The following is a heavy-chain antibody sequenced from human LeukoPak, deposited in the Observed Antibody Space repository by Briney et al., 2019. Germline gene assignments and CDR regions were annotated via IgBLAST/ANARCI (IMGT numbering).Heavy chain of an antibody. CDR1: GFTFSTYS. Sequence: SGGSLRLSCAASGFTFSTYSMNWVRQAPGKGLEWVSYITPSSDTIYYADSVKGRFTISRDNAKNSLYLQMNSLRAEDTAVYYCARGDGSGSYYNQPPPTYYFDYWGQGTLVTVSS. CDR3: ARGDGSGSYYNQPPPTYYFDY. D-gene: IGHD3-10*01. J-gene: IGHJ4*02. V-gene: IGHV3-48*01. CDR2: ITPSSDTI.